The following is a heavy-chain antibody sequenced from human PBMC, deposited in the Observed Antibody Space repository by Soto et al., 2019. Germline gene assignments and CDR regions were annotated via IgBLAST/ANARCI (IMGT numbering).Heavy chain of an antibody. D-gene: IGHD3-22*01. CDR2: INPSGGST. V-gene: IGHV1-46*01. CDR1: GYTFTSYY. J-gene: IGHJ4*02. CDR3: TRVYYDRRGYSFYFDY. Sequence: GASVKVSCKASGYTFTSYYMHWVRQAPGQGLEWMGIINPSGGSTSYAQKFQGRVTMTRDTSTSTVYMELSSLRSEDTAVYYCTRVYYDRRGYSFYFDYWGQGTLVTVSS.